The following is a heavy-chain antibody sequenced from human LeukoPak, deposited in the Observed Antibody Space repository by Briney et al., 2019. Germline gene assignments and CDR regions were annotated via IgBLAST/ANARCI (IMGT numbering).Heavy chain of an antibody. Sequence: ASVKVSCKASGYTFTGYYMHWVQQAPGQGLEWMGWINPNSGGTNYAQSFQGRVTMTRDTSISTAYMELSRLRPDDTAVYYCARDCEGIVVVDYDYCMDVWGQGTTVTVSS. CDR1: GYTFTGYY. V-gene: IGHV1-2*02. D-gene: IGHD2-21*01. CDR2: INPNSGGT. J-gene: IGHJ6*02. CDR3: ARDCEGIVVVDYDYCMDV.